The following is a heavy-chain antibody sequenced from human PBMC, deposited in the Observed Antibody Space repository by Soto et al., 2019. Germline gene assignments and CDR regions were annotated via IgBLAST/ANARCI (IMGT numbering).Heavy chain of an antibody. CDR2: IFSSGAT. CDR3: ARVPSPFDYYYAMDV. CDR1: GDSISSGNKY. V-gene: IGHV4-30-4*01. Sequence: PSEPLSLTCTVSGDSISSGNKYWSWIRQPPGKGLEWIGYIFSSGATYYNPSLKSPLTMSLDASQNQFSLKLNSLTDADRAVYFCARVPSPFDYYYAMDVWGQGTTVTVSS. J-gene: IGHJ6*02. D-gene: IGHD3-16*01.